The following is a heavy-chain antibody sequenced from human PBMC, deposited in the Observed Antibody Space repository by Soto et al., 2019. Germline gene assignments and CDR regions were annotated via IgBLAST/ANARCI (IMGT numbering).Heavy chain of an antibody. CDR1: GSSISSYY. CDR2: IYYSGST. J-gene: IGHJ6*02. V-gene: IGHV4-59*01. D-gene: IGHD6-19*01. CDR3: AGDSVSYSSGWYFGYGMDV. Sequence: SETLSLTCTVSGSSISSYYWSWIRQPPGKGLEWIGYIYYSGSTNYNPSLKSRVTISVDTSKNQFSLKLSSVTAADTAVYYCAGDSVSYSSGWYFGYGMDVWGQGTTVTVSS.